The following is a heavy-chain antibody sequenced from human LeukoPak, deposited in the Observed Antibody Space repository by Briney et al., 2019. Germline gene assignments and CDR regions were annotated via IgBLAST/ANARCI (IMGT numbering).Heavy chain of an antibody. CDR2: ICYSGST. D-gene: IGHD1-1*01. V-gene: IGHV4-59*08. CDR3: ARLGWNPTDWFDP. J-gene: IGHJ5*02. Sequence: SETLSLTCTVSGGSISSYYWSWIRQPPGKGLEWIGYICYSGSTNYNPSLKSRVTISVDTSKNQFSLKLSSVTAADTAVYYCARLGWNPTDWFDPWGQGTLVTVSS. CDR1: GGSISSYY.